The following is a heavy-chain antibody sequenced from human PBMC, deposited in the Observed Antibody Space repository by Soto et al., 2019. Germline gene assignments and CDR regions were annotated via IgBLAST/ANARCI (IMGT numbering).Heavy chain of an antibody. V-gene: IGHV3-33*01. D-gene: IGHD3-10*01. CDR2: IWYDGSNK. CDR3: AREGEPPSWGTMVRTPGAFDI. J-gene: IGHJ3*02. Sequence: PGGSLRLSCAASGFTFSSYGMHWVRQAPGKGLEWVAVIWYDGSNKYYADSVKGRFTISRDNSKNTLYLQMNSLRAEDTAVYYCAREGEPPSWGTMVRTPGAFDIWGQGTMVTVSS. CDR1: GFTFSSYG.